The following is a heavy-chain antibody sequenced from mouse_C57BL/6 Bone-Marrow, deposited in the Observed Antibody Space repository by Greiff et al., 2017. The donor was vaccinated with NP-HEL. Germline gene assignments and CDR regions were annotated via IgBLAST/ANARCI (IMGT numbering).Heavy chain of an antibody. CDR1: GIDFSRYW. J-gene: IGHJ4*01. Sequence: EVKLLESGGGLVQPGGSLKLSCAASGIDFSRYWMSWVRRAPGKGLEWIGEINPDSSTINYAPSLKDKFIISRDNAKNTLYLQMIKVRSEDTALYYCARFNWDVAMDYWGQGTSVTVSS. D-gene: IGHD4-1*01. CDR3: ARFNWDVAMDY. CDR2: INPDSSTI. V-gene: IGHV4-1*01.